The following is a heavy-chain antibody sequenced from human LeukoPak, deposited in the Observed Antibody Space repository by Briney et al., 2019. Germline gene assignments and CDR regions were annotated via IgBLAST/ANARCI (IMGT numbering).Heavy chain of an antibody. V-gene: IGHV3-66*01. J-gene: IGHJ4*02. CDR1: GFTVSTNY. CDR2: IYSGDTT. Sequence: GGSLRLSCAASGFTVSTNYMSWVRQAPGKGLEWVSVIYSGDTTFYADSVRGKFTISRDNSKNTLYLQMNSLRAEDTAVYYCASILRSSSGYYFGYWGQGTLVTVSS. CDR3: ASILRSSSGYYFGY. D-gene: IGHD3-10*01.